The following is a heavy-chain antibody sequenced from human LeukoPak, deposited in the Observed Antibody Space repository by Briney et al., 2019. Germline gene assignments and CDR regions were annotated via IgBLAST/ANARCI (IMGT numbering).Heavy chain of an antibody. CDR3: ARGCSGGSCSVDY. CDR2: ISSSSSYI. CDR1: GFTFSSYS. Sequence: PGGSLRLPCAASGFTFSSYSMNWVRQAPGKGLEWVSSISSSSSYIYYADSVKGRFTISRDNAKNSLYLQMNSLRAEDTAVYYCARGCSGGSCSVDYWGQGTLVTVSS. D-gene: IGHD2-15*01. J-gene: IGHJ4*02. V-gene: IGHV3-21*01.